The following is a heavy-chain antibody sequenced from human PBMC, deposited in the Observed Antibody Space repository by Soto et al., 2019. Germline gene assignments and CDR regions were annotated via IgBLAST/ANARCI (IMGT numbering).Heavy chain of an antibody. CDR1: GYTFTGYY. Sequence: QVQLVQSGAEVKKPGASVKVSCKASGYTFTGYYMHWVRQAPGQGLEWMGWINPNSGGTNYAQKFQGRVTITADKSTSTAYMELSSLRSEDTAVYYCARGFGGSGSYYKLPLGYWGQGTLVTVSS. CDR2: INPNSGGT. D-gene: IGHD3-10*01. V-gene: IGHV1-2*02. CDR3: ARGFGGSGSYYKLPLGY. J-gene: IGHJ4*02.